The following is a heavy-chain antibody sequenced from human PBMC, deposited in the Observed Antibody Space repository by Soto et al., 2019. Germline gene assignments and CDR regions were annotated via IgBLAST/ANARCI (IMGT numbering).Heavy chain of an antibody. CDR3: ARGTNKYYYDSSGYNNFDY. Sequence: ASVKVSCKASGAPLASYAIIWVRQAPGQGLEWMGGIIPIFGTANYAQKFQGRVTITAEESTSTAYMERSSLISEDTAVYYCARGTNKYYYDSSGYNNFDYWGQGTLVTVSS. J-gene: IGHJ4*02. CDR1: GAPLASYA. D-gene: IGHD3-22*01. V-gene: IGHV1-69*13. CDR2: IIPIFGTA.